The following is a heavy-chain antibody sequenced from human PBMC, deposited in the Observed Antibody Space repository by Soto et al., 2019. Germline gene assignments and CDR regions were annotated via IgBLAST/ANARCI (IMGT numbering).Heavy chain of an antibody. J-gene: IGHJ4*02. D-gene: IGHD2-8*01. V-gene: IGHV3-30-3*01. CDR3: ARGSSIVLMVYAINRYYFDY. Sequence: PVGSLRLSCAASGFTFSSYAMHWVRQAPGKGLEWVAVISYDGSNKYYADSVKGRSTISRDNSKNTLYLQMNSLRAEDTAVYYCARGSSIVLMVYAINRYYFDYWGQGTLVTVSS. CDR2: ISYDGSNK. CDR1: GFTFSSYA.